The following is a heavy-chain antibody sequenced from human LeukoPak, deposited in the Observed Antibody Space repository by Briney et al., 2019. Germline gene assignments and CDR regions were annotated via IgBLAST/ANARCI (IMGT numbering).Heavy chain of an antibody. CDR2: IIPILGIA. D-gene: IGHD6-6*01. V-gene: IGHV1-69*04. Sequence: ASVKVSCKASGGTLSSYAISWVRQAPGQGLEWMGRIIPILGIANYAQKFQGRVTITADKSTSTAYMELSSLRSEDTAVYYCARTRFIGPRPHFDYWGQGTLVTVSS. J-gene: IGHJ4*02. CDR1: GGTLSSYA. CDR3: ARTRFIGPRPHFDY.